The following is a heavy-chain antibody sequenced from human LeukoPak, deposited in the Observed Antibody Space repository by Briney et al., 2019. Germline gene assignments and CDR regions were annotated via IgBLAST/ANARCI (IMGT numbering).Heavy chain of an antibody. Sequence: PSETLSLTCTVSGYSISSGYYWGWIRQPPGKGLEWIGEINHSGSTNYNPSLKSRVTISVDTSKNQFSLKLSSVTAADTAVYYCASLGVENWFDPWGQGTLVTVSS. V-gene: IGHV4-38-2*02. D-gene: IGHD3-10*01. CDR2: INHSGST. CDR3: ASLGVENWFDP. CDR1: GYSISSGYY. J-gene: IGHJ5*02.